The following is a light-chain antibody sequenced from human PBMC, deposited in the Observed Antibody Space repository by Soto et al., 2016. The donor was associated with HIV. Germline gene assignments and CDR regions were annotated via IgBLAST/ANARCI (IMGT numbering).Light chain of an antibody. Sequence: DIQLTQSPSSLSASIGDTVSITCRASQDIFNYLAWYQQKPGEVPKLLIFAAISLHSGVPSRFSGRGSGTQFTLTISSLQPEDFATYYCQQFGNSPYTFGQGTKLEIK. CDR3: QQFGNSPYT. J-gene: IGKJ2*01. V-gene: IGKV1-27*01. CDR2: AAI. CDR1: QDIFNY.